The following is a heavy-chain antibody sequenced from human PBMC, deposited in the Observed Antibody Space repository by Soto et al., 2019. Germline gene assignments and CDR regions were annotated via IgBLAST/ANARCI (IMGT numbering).Heavy chain of an antibody. V-gene: IGHV4-59*01. J-gene: IGHJ4*02. CDR1: GASIRSDS. CDR3: ARLRRMPAYLDY. CDR2: IKYSGST. Sequence: NPSETLSLTCTVSGASIRSDSWSWIRQPPGKGLEWIAYIKYSGSTNSNPSLRSRITIAVDTSTNQVSLKLTFVTAADTAVYYCARLRRMPAYLDYWGQGAPVTVSS. D-gene: IGHD2-2*01.